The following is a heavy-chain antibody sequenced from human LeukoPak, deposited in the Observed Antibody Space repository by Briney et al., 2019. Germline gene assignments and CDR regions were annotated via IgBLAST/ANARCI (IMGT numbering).Heavy chain of an antibody. D-gene: IGHD3-3*01. CDR3: ARYGYYDFWSGYNWFDP. J-gene: IGHJ5*02. CDR2: ICYSGST. CDR1: GGSISSHY. V-gene: IGHV4-59*11. Sequence: PSETLSLTCTVSGGSISSHYWSWIRQPPGKGLEWIGYICYSGSTNYNPSLKSRVTISVDTSKNQFSLKLSSVTAADTAVYYCARYGYYDFWSGYNWFDPWGQGTLVTVSS.